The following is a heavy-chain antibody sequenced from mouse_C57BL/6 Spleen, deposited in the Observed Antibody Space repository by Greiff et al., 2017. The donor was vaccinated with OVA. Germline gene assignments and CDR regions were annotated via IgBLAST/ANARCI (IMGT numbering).Heavy chain of an antibody. CDR2: IWSDGST. D-gene: IGHD1-1*01. V-gene: IGHV2-6-1*01. J-gene: IGHJ1*03. Sequence: VQLQQSGPGLVAPSQSLSITCTVSGFSLTSYGVHWVRQPPGKGLEWLVVIWSDGSTTYNSALKSRLSISKDNSKSQVFLKMNSPQTDDTAMYYCARHIKSSYGYFDVWGTGTTVTVSS. CDR3: ARHIKSSYGYFDV. CDR1: GFSLTSYG.